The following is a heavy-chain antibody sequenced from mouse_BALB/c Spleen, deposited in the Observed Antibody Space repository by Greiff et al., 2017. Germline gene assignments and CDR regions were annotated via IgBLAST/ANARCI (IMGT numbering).Heavy chain of an antibody. CDR1: GFTFSSYG. CDR3: ARSYYSNYGRGAMDY. Sequence: EVMLVESGGGLVQPGGSLKLSCAASGFTFSSYGMSWVRQTPDKRLELVATINSNGGSTYYPDSVKGRFTISRDNAKNTLYLQMSSLKSEDTAMYYCARSYYSNYGRGAMDYWGQGTSVTVSS. J-gene: IGHJ4*01. V-gene: IGHV5-6-3*01. D-gene: IGHD2-5*01. CDR2: INSNGGST.